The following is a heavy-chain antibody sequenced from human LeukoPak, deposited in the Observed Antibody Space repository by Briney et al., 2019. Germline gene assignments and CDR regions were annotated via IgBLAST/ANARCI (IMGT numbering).Heavy chain of an antibody. J-gene: IGHJ4*02. D-gene: IGHD1-20*01. V-gene: IGHV4-30-2*01. CDR2: IYHSGST. Sequence: SETLSLTCAVSGGSISSGGYSWSWIRLPPGKGLEWIGYIYHSGSTYYNPSLKSRVTISVDRSKNQFSLKLSSVTAADTAVYYCARANGITGTSFDYWGQGTLVTVSS. CDR3: ARANGITGTSFDY. CDR1: GGSISSGGYS.